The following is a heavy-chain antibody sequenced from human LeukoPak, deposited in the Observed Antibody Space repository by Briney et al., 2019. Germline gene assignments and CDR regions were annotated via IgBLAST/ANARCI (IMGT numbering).Heavy chain of an antibody. CDR1: GYSISSGYF. CDR2: IYQSETA. J-gene: IGHJ4*02. Sequence: NPSETLSLTCTVSGYSISSGYFWGWMRQPPGKGLEWIGSIYQSETAHYNPSLKSRVTISVDTSKNQFSLKLSSVTAADTAVYYCARPFLMVRGAAGYWGQGTLVTVSS. CDR3: ARPFLMVRGAAGY. V-gene: IGHV4-38-2*02. D-gene: IGHD3-10*01.